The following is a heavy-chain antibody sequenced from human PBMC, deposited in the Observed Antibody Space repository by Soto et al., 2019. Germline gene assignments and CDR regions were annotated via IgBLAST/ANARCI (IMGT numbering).Heavy chain of an antibody. CDR2: INSDGSST. J-gene: IGHJ4*02. CDR3: VRTSLVVAAATREDY. V-gene: IGHV3-74*01. Sequence: GGSLRLSCAASGFTFSSYRMHWVRQAPGKGLVWVSRINSDGSSTSYADSVKGRFTISRDNAKNTLYLQMNSLRAEDTAVYYCVRTSLVVAAATREDYWGQGTLVTVSS. CDR1: GFTFSSYR. D-gene: IGHD2-15*01.